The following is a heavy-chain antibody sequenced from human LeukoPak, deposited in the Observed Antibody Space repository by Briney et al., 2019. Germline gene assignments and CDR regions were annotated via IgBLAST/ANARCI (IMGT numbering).Heavy chain of an antibody. CDR2: ISGSGGST. CDR3: AKDQTVAGFYFDY. Sequence: GGSLRLSFAASGFTFSSYAMSWVRQAPGKGLEWVSAISGSGGSTYYADSVKGRFTISRDNSKNTLYLQMNSLRAEDTAVYYCAKDQTVAGFYFDYWGQGTLVTVSS. J-gene: IGHJ4*02. CDR1: GFTFSSYA. V-gene: IGHV3-23*01. D-gene: IGHD6-19*01.